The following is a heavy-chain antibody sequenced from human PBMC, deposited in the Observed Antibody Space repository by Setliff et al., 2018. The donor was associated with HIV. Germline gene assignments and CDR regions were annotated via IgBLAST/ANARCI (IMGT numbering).Heavy chain of an antibody. CDR3: ARPIPYGLDWYFDL. J-gene: IGHJ2*01. D-gene: IGHD4-17*01. CDR2: MHSSGST. V-gene: IGHV4-4*09. CDR1: GGSISRYY. Sequence: SETLSLTCTVSGGSISRYYWSWIRQSPGKGLEFIGYMHSSGSTNYNPSLETRVTLSVDTSKSQFSLKLTSVTASDTAMYYCARPIPYGLDWYFDLWGRGTPVTVSS.